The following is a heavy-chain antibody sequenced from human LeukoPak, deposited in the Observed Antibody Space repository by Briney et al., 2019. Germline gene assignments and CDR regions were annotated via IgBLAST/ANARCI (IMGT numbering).Heavy chain of an antibody. CDR3: AGDRDGIFDY. Sequence: PSETLSLTCGVSGTSFSSYYWSWIRQPPGKGLEWIGEVNHSGYTNTNPSLKSRVTISVDTSNNQFSLRLSSVTAADTAMYYCAGDRDGIFDYWGQGTLVTVSS. D-gene: IGHD3-10*01. CDR1: GTSFSSYY. CDR2: VNHSGYT. V-gene: IGHV4-34*01. J-gene: IGHJ4*02.